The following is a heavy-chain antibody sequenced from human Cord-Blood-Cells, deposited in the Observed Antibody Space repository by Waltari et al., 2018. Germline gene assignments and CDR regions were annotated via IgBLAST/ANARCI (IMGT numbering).Heavy chain of an antibody. Sequence: QVQLVESGGGVVQPGRSLRLSCAASGFTFSSYAMHGVRQAPGKGLEWVAVISYDGSNKYYADSVKGRFTISRDNSKNTLYLQMNSLRAEDTAVYYCAREGTIFGVVIMKYWGQGTLVTVSS. CDR1: GFTFSSYA. V-gene: IGHV3-30*04. D-gene: IGHD3-3*01. CDR2: ISYDGSNK. J-gene: IGHJ4*02. CDR3: AREGTIFGVVIMKY.